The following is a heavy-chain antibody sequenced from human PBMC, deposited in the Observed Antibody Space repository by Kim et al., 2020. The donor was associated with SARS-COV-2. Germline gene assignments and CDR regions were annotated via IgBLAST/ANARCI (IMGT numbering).Heavy chain of an antibody. CDR2: MHNSGTT. CDR1: GASISSDEYY. Sequence: SETLSLTCTVSGASISSDEYYWGWIRQTRGKGLEWIGSMHNSGTTYYNPSLKSRVMMSGDTSKNQFSLRMTSVTAADTAVYYRARHHRDQSDSSWYGLANFDMDVWGHGTTASVSS. J-gene: IGHJ6*02. V-gene: IGHV4-39*01. D-gene: IGHD6-13*01. CDR3: ARHHRDQSDSSWYGLANFDMDV.